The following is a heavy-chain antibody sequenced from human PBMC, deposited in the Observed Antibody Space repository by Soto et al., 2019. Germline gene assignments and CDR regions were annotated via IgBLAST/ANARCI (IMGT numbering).Heavy chain of an antibody. CDR1: GFTFTAHS. CDR2: VRKSGNFL. CDR3: ARSLRAVVALDTFDI. J-gene: IGHJ3*02. D-gene: IGHD3-22*01. Sequence: PGGSLRLSCEASGFTFTAHSMNWVRQAPGKGLEWVSSVRKSGNFLYYADSVKGRFTISRDNTKNSLSLQMDSLRAEDTAVYYCARSLRAVVALDTFDIWGQGTMVTVSS. V-gene: IGHV3-21*01.